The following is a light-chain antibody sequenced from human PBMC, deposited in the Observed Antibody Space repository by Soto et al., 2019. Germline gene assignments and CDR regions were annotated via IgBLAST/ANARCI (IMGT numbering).Light chain of an antibody. Sequence: EIVMTQSPATLSVSPWERATLSCSPSQSVVSKLAWYQQRFGQAPRLLIYDASRRATGIPDRFSGSGSGTDFTLTISGLEPEDFAVYYCQQYDSSPPITFGQGTRLEIK. CDR3: QQYDSSPPIT. CDR1: QSVVSK. CDR2: DAS. V-gene: IGKV3-20*01. J-gene: IGKJ5*01.